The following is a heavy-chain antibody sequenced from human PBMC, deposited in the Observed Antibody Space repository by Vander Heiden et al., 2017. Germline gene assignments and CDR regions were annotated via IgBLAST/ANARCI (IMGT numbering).Heavy chain of an antibody. Sequence: QVPLVQSGAEVKQPGASVKVSCKASGYPFTGYQLHWVRHAPGQGLEWMGWINPNSGGTNNAQKFQGRVTTTRDTSISTAYMELSTLRSDDTAVYYCASEVGACSGSYCLGYWGQGTLVTVSS. D-gene: IGHD3-10*02. CDR3: ASEVGACSGSYCLGY. J-gene: IGHJ4*02. CDR1: GYPFTGYQ. CDR2: INPNSGGT. V-gene: IGHV1-2*02.